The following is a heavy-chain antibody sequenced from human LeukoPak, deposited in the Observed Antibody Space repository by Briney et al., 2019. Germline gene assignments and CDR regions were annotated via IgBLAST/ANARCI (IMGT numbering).Heavy chain of an antibody. CDR3: ARDKPRLGGSYGYPASGWFDP. CDR2: IIPIFGTA. V-gene: IGHV1-69*13. J-gene: IGHJ5*02. D-gene: IGHD5-18*01. CDR1: GGTFSSYA. Sequence: GASVKVSCKASGGTFSSYAISWVRQAPGQGLEWMGGIIPIFGTANYAQKFQGRVTITADESTSTAYMELSSLRSEDTAVYYCARDKPRLGGSYGYPASGWFDPWGQGTLVTVSS.